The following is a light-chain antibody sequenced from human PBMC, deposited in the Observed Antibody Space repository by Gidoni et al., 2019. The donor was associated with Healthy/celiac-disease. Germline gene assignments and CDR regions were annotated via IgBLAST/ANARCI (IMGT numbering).Light chain of an antibody. CDR1: QSVSSSY. Sequence: IVLTQSPGILSLSPGERATLSCRASQSVSSSYLAWYQQKPGQAPRLLIYCASSRATGIPDRFSGSGSGTDFTLTISRLEPEDFAVYYCQQYGSSPYTFGQGTKREIK. J-gene: IGKJ2*01. CDR2: CAS. CDR3: QQYGSSPYT. V-gene: IGKV3-20*01.